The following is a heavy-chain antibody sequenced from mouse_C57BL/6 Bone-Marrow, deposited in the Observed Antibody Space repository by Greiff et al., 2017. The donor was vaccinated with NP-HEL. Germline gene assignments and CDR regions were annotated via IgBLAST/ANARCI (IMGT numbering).Heavy chain of an antibody. Sequence: VQRVESGGGLVQPKGSLKLSCAASGFSFNTYAMNWVRQAPGKGLEWVARIRSKSNNYATYYADSVKDRFTISRDDSESMLYLQMNNLKTEDTAMYYCVRQGYYGTQFAYWGQGTLVTVSA. V-gene: IGHV10-1*01. CDR2: IRSKSNNYAT. CDR1: GFSFNTYA. CDR3: VRQGYYGTQFAY. J-gene: IGHJ3*01. D-gene: IGHD1-1*01.